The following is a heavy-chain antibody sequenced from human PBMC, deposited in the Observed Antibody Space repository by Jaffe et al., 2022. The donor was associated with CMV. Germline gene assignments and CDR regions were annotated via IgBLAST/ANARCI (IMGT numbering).Heavy chain of an antibody. CDR2: ISSSSSYI. CDR1: GFTFSSYS. J-gene: IGHJ6*03. Sequence: EVQLVESGGGLVKPGGSLRLSCAASGFTFSSYSMNWVRQAPGKGLEWVSSISSSSSYIYYADSVKGRFTISRDNAKNSLYLQMNSLRAEDTAVYYCARDRGQQDPNYYYYYYMDVWGKGTTVTVSS. CDR3: ARDRGQQDPNYYYYYYMDV. V-gene: IGHV3-21*01. D-gene: IGHD6-13*01.